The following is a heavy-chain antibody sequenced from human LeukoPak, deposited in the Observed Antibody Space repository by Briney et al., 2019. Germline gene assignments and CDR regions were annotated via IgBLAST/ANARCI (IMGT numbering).Heavy chain of an antibody. CDR1: GFTFGNYA. Sequence: GGSLRLSCAASGFTFGNYALHWVRQAPVKGLEWVAATSFDGSNKYYADSVKGRFTISRDNSKNTLYLQMNSLRAEDTAVYYCARDLLFYDILTGLESGNWFDPWGQGTLVTVSS. D-gene: IGHD3-9*01. J-gene: IGHJ5*02. V-gene: IGHV3-30*04. CDR3: ARDLLFYDILTGLESGNWFDP. CDR2: TSFDGSNK.